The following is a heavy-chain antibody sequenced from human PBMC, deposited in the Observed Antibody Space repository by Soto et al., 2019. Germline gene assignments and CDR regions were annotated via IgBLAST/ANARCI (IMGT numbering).Heavy chain of an antibody. CDR3: AREYSGSYNWFDP. Sequence: QVQLQESGPGLVKPSETLSLTCTVSGGSVSSGSYYWSWIRQPPGKGLEWIGYIYYSGSTNYNPSLKSRVTRSVDTSKNQFSLKLSAVTAADTAVYYCAREYSGSYNWFDPWGQGTLVTVSS. J-gene: IGHJ5*02. D-gene: IGHD1-26*01. V-gene: IGHV4-61*01. CDR1: GGSVSSGSYY. CDR2: IYYSGST.